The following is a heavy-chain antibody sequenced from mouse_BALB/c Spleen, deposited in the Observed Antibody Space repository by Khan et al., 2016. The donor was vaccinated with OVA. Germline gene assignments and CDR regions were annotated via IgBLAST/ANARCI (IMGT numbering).Heavy chain of an antibody. CDR1: GYAFTNYL. J-gene: IGHJ3*01. Sequence: VQLQESGAELVRPGTSVKVSCKASGYAFTNYLIEWVKQRPGQGLEWIGVINPGSGGTNYNEKFKDKATLTATKSSSTAYMQLSSLTSDDSAVYFCSRSGYGFGAYWGPGTLVTVSA. CDR2: INPGSGGT. CDR3: SRSGYGFGAY. D-gene: IGHD3-2*02. V-gene: IGHV1-54*01.